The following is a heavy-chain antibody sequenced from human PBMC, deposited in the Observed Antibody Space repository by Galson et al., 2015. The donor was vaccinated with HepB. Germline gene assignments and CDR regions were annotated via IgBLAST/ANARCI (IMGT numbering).Heavy chain of an antibody. Sequence: SLRLSCAASGFTFSTYDMHWVRQATGKGLEWVSAISIAGDPYYPGSVKGRFTISRDNAKNSLYLQMNSLRAGDTAVYYCARSGYSSGWTYFEYWGQGTLVTVSS. V-gene: IGHV3-13*05. CDR3: ARSGYSSGWTYFEY. D-gene: IGHD6-19*01. CDR1: GFTFSTYD. J-gene: IGHJ4*02. CDR2: ISIAGDP.